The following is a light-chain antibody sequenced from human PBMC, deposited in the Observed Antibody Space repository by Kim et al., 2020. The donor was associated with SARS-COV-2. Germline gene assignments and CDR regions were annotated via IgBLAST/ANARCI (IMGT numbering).Light chain of an antibody. CDR1: QSISSW. CDR3: QQYNSYSPRYT. J-gene: IGKJ2*01. Sequence: SVGDRVTTTCRASQSISSWLAWYQQKPGKAPKLLIYKASSLESGVPSRFSGSGSGTGFTLTISSLQPDDFATYYCQQYNSYSPRYTFGQGTKLEIK. V-gene: IGKV1-5*03. CDR2: KAS.